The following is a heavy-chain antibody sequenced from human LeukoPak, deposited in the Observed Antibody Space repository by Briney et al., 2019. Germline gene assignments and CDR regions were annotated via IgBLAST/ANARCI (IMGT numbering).Heavy chain of an antibody. V-gene: IGHV3-30*03. Sequence: PGRSLRLSCAASGFTFSSYGMHWVRQAPGKGLEWVAVISYDGSNKYYADSVKGRFTISRDNSKNTLYLQMNSLRAEDTAVYYCARGMFGGTNYYYYYMDVWGKGTTVTISS. CDR2: ISYDGSNK. D-gene: IGHD3-3*01. J-gene: IGHJ6*03. CDR1: GFTFSSYG. CDR3: ARGMFGGTNYYYYYMDV.